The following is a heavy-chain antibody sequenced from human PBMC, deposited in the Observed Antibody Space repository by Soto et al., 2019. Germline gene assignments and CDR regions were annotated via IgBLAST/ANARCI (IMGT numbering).Heavy chain of an antibody. V-gene: IGHV1-18*01. Sequence: ASVKVSCKASGYTFTSYGISWVRQAPGQGLEWMGWISAYNGNTNYAQKLQGRVTMTTDTSTSTAYMELRSLRSDDTAVYYCARSVGDNYYYYGMDVWGQGTTVTGSS. J-gene: IGHJ6*02. CDR1: GYTFTSYG. D-gene: IGHD2-21*01. CDR3: ARSVGDNYYYYGMDV. CDR2: ISAYNGNT.